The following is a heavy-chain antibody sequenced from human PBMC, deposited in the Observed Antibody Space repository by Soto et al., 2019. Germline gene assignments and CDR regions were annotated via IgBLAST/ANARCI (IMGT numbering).Heavy chain of an antibody. CDR2: IIPILGIA. V-gene: IGHV1-69*04. J-gene: IGHJ6*03. Sequence: SVKVSCKASGGTFSSYTISWVRQAPGQGLEWMGRIIPILGIANYAQKFQGRVTITADKSTSTAYMELSSLRSEDTAVYYCARDRPRPAIDFWSGHPDMDVWGKGTTVTVSS. CDR3: ARDRPRPAIDFWSGHPDMDV. CDR1: GGTFSSYT. D-gene: IGHD3-3*01.